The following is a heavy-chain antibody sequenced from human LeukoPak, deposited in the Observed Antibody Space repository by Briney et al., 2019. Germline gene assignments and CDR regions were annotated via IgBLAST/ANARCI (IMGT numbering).Heavy chain of an antibody. CDR3: PRQLGHLLY. V-gene: IGHV5-51*01. D-gene: IGHD3-3*01. CDR2: IYPGDSDT. Sequence: GESLQISCKGSAYSLTSYRIGSMCQVPGKGLEWMGIIYPGDSDTRYSPSFQGQVTISADKSISTAYLQWSSLKASDTAMYYCPRQLGHLLYWGQGTLVTVSS. CDR1: AYSLTSYR. J-gene: IGHJ4*02.